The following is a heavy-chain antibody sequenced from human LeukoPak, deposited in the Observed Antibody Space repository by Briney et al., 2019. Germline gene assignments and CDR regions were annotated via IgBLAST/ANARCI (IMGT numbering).Heavy chain of an antibody. Sequence: SETLSLTCTVSGYSISSGYYWGWIRQPPGEGLEWIGSIYHSGSTYYNPSLKSRVTTSVDTSKNQFSLKLSSVTAADTAVYYCARADYGDYVVGYWGQGTLVTVSS. CDR3: ARADYGDYVVGY. V-gene: IGHV4-38-2*02. CDR1: GYSISSGYY. J-gene: IGHJ4*02. CDR2: IYHSGST. D-gene: IGHD4-17*01.